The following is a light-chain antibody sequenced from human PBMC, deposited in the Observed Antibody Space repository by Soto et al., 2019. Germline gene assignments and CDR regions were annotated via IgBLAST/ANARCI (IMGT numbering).Light chain of an antibody. Sequence: EIVMTQSPATLSVSPGERATLSCRASQSVSSNLAWYQQKPGQAPRLLIYGASTRATGIPARFSGSGSGKEFTLTISSLQSEDFAVYYCQQYNNWQTFGQGTKLEIK. CDR2: GAS. CDR3: QQYNNWQT. CDR1: QSVSSN. V-gene: IGKV3-15*01. J-gene: IGKJ2*01.